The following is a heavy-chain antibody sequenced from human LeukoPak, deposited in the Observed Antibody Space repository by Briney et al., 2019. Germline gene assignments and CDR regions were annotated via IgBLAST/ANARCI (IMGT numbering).Heavy chain of an antibody. Sequence: SVKVSCKASGGTSSSYAISWVRQAPGQGLEWMGWIIPIFGTANYAQKFQGRVTITADESTSTAYMELSSLRSEDTAVYYCARDGGFSTYGDAFDIWGQGTMVTVSS. D-gene: IGHD3-16*01. CDR3: ARDGGFSTYGDAFDI. V-gene: IGHV1-69*01. J-gene: IGHJ3*02. CDR1: GGTSSSYA. CDR2: IIPIFGTA.